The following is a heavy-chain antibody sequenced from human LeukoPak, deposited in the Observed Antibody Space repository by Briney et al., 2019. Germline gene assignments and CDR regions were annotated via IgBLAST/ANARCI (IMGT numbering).Heavy chain of an antibody. CDR3: AREGYYDSSGYYSYFDY. CDR2: ISYDGSNK. CDR1: GFTFSSYA. Sequence: GRSLRLSCAASGFTFSSYAMNWVRQAPGKGLEWVAVISYDGSNKYYADSVKGRFTISRDNSKNTLYLQMNSLRAEDTAVYYCAREGYYDSSGYYSYFDYWGQGTLVTVSS. J-gene: IGHJ4*02. D-gene: IGHD3-22*01. V-gene: IGHV3-30*01.